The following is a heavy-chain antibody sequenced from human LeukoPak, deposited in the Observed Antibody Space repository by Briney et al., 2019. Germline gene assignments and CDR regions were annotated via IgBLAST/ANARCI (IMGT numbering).Heavy chain of an antibody. V-gene: IGHV3-23*01. Sequence: PGGSLRLSCAASGFTFSSYAMSWVRQAPGKGLEWVSAISGSGGSTYYADSVKGRFTISRDNSKNTLYLQMNSLRAEDTAVYYCASPNRYSNSWYIFDYWGQGTLVTVSS. CDR3: ASPNRYSNSWYIFDY. J-gene: IGHJ4*02. CDR2: ISGSGGST. D-gene: IGHD6-13*01. CDR1: GFTFSSYA.